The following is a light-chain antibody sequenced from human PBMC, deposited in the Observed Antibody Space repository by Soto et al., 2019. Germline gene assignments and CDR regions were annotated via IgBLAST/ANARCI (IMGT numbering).Light chain of an antibody. CDR2: QVS. J-gene: IGKJ1*01. CDR3: MRGTHWPVT. V-gene: IGKV2-30*01. CDR1: QSLVYSDGNSY. Sequence: DVVMTQSPLSLPVTLGQPASISCRSSQSLVYSDGNSYLSWFQQRPGQSARRLIYQVSNRDSGLPDRFNGSGAGTDFTLRISRVEAEDVGVYYCMRGTHWPVTFGQGTKVEIK.